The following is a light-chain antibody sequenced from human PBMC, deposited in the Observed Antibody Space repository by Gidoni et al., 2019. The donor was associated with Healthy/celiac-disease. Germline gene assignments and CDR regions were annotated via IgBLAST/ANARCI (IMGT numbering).Light chain of an antibody. Sequence: AIRMTQSPSSFSASTGDRVPITCRASQGISSYLAWYQQKPGKAPKLLIYAASTLQSGVPSRFSGSGSGTDFTLTISCLQSEDFATYYCQQYYSYPPGTFGQGTKLEIK. V-gene: IGKV1-8*01. CDR1: QGISSY. CDR3: QQYYSYPPGT. CDR2: AAS. J-gene: IGKJ2*02.